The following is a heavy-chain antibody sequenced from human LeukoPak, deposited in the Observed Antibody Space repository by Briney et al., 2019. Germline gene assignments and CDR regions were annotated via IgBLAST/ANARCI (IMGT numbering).Heavy chain of an antibody. V-gene: IGHV3-30-3*01. Sequence: GGSLRLSCAASGFTFSSYAMHWVRQAPGKGLEWVAVISYDGSNKYYADSVKGRFTISRDNSKNTLYLQMNSLRAEDTAVYYCAILWVDTAMSHSGVDYWGQGTLVTVSS. CDR3: AILWVDTAMSHSGVDY. J-gene: IGHJ4*02. D-gene: IGHD5-18*01. CDR2: ISYDGSNK. CDR1: GFTFSSYA.